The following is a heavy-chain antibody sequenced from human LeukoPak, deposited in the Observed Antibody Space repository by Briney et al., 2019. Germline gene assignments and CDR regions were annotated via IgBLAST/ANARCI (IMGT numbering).Heavy chain of an antibody. D-gene: IGHD1-26*01. CDR3: AREGGSYGYYYMDV. CDR1: GFTFTDYY. V-gene: IGHV3-11*04. J-gene: IGHJ6*03. CDR2: ISSSGSTI. Sequence: PGGSLRLSCAASGFTFTDYYMSWIRQAPGKGLEWLSYISSSGSTIYYADSVKGRFTISRDNAKNSLYLQMNSLRAEDTAVYYCAREGGSYGYYYMDVWGKGTTVTVSS.